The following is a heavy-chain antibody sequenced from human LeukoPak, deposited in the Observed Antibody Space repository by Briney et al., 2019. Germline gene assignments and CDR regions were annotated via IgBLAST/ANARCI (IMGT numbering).Heavy chain of an antibody. J-gene: IGHJ4*02. CDR3: AREDILSIAVVPAALDY. CDR1: GFTFSSYW. V-gene: IGHV3-74*01. D-gene: IGHD2-2*01. CDR2: IISDGSSA. Sequence: GGSLRLSCVASGFTFSSYWMHWVRQGPGKGLVWVSRIISDGSSATYADSVKGRFTVSRDNAKNTMYLQMNSLRPEDTAVYYCAREDILSIAVVPAALDYWGQGTLVTVSS.